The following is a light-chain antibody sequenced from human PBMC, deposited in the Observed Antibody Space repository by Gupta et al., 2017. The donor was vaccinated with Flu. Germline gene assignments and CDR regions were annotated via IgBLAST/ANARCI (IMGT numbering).Light chain of an antibody. J-gene: IGLJ1*01. Sequence: QSALTQPASVSGSPGQSITISCTGTSSDVGTYNYVSWYQHHPGNAPKLMIYEVSNRPAGVSNRFSGSKSANTASLTISGLQAEDEADYYCTSYTTSSPYVFGTGTKVTVL. CDR1: SSDVGTYNY. V-gene: IGLV2-14*01. CDR2: EVS. CDR3: TSYTTSSPYV.